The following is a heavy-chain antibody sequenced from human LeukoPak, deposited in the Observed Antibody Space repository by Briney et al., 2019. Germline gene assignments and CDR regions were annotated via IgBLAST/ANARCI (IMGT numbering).Heavy chain of an antibody. CDR1: GFTFSSYW. V-gene: IGHV3-7*01. J-gene: IGHJ6*03. Sequence: PGGSLRLSCAASGFTFSSYWMSWVGQAPGKGLEWVAKIKQEGSEKYYVDSVKGRFTISRDNAKNPLYLQMNSLRAEDTAVYYCARGGVPASYYYYYYYMDVWGKGTTVTVSS. CDR3: ARGGVPASYYYYYYYMDV. D-gene: IGHD2-2*01. CDR2: IKQEGSEK.